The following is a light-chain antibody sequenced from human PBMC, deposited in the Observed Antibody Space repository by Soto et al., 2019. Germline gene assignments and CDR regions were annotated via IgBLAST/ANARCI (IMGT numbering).Light chain of an antibody. Sequence: QSVLTQSPSASASLGASVKLTCTLSSGHSSYAIAWHQQQPEKGPRYLMKLNSDGSHSREDGIPDRFSGSSSGAERYLTISSLQSEDEADYYCQTWGTGIQVFGGGTKVTVL. CDR3: QTWGTGIQV. CDR1: SGHSSYA. V-gene: IGLV4-69*01. J-gene: IGLJ2*01. CDR2: LNSDGSH.